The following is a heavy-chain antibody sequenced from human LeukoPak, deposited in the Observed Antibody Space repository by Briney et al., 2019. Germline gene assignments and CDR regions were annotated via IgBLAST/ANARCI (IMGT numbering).Heavy chain of an antibody. CDR3: AKKDIVAVPADFDY. D-gene: IGHD2-2*01. J-gene: IGHJ4*02. CDR1: GFTFSSYA. CDR2: ISVSGGST. V-gene: IGHV3-23*01. Sequence: GGSLRLSCAASGFTFSSYAMSWVRQAPGKGLEWASAISVSGGSTYYADSVKGRFTISRDNSKNTLYLQMNTLTAEDTAVYYCAKKDIVAVPADFDYWGQGTLVTVSS.